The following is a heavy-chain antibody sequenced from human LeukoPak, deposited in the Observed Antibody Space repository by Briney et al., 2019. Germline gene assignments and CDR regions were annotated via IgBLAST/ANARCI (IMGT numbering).Heavy chain of an antibody. CDR3: ARVGRAVTAAGFGAFDI. CDR2: ISSGTSTK. CDR1: GFTFSDYY. V-gene: IGHV3-11*01. Sequence: GGSLRLSCAASGFTFSDYYMSWLRQAPGKGLEWGSYISSGTSTKYYADSVKGRFTISRDNAKNSLYLQMNGLRAEDTAVYYCARVGRAVTAAGFGAFDIWGQGTMVTVSS. J-gene: IGHJ3*02. D-gene: IGHD6-13*01.